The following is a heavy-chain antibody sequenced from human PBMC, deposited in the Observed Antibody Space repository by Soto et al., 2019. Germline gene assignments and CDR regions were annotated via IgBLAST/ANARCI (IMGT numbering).Heavy chain of an antibody. CDR3: ARDITMVRGVSNWFDP. J-gene: IGHJ5*02. V-gene: IGHV4-34*01. CDR1: GGSFSGYD. D-gene: IGHD3-10*01. CDR2: INHSGST. Sequence: SETLSLTCAVYGGSFSGYDWSWIRQPPGKGLEWIGEINHSGSTNYNPSLKSRVTISVDTSKNQFSLKLSSVTAADTAVYYCARDITMVRGVSNWFDPWGQGTLVTVSS.